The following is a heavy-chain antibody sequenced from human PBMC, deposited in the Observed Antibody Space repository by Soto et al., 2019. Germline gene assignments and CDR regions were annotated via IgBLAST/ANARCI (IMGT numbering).Heavy chain of an antibody. Sequence: TLSLTCAVYGGSFSGYYWSWIRQPPGKGLEWIGEINHSGSTNYNPSLKSRVTISVDTSKNQFSLKLSSVTAADTAVYYCXXXXXXXXRTXSXXARRVSDDNWFDPWGQGTLVTVSS. J-gene: IGHJ5*02. V-gene: IGHV4-34*01. CDR1: GGSFSGYY. CDR2: INHSGST. CDR3: XXXXXXXXRTXSXXARRVSDDNWFDP. D-gene: IGHD6-6*01.